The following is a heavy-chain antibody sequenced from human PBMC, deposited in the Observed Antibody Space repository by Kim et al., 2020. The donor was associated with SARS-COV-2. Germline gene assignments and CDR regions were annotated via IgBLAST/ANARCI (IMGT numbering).Heavy chain of an antibody. J-gene: IGHJ4*02. Sequence: GGSLRLSCAASGFTFSTYWMLWVRQTPGQGLVWVSRINTDGTLSNYADSVKGRFTISRDPATLYLQMNSLTAEDTAVYYCVRGGKYGTASLDYWGQGILVTASS. CDR3: VRGGKYGTASLDY. CDR1: GFTFSTYW. D-gene: IGHD6-6*01. CDR2: INTDGTLS. V-gene: IGHV3-74*01.